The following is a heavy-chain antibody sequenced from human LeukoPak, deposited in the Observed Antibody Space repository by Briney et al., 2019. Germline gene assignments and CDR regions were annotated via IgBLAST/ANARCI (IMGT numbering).Heavy chain of an antibody. J-gene: IGHJ4*02. CDR2: IKSKTDGGTT. Sequence: GGSLRLSCAASGFTFSNAWMSWVRQAPGKGLEWVGRIKSKTDGGTTDYAAPVKGRFTISRDDSKNTLYLQMNSLKTEDTAVYYCTTDAISGSYPGGDYWGQGTLVTVSS. V-gene: IGHV3-15*01. D-gene: IGHD1-26*01. CDR1: GFTFSNAW. CDR3: TTDAISGSYPGGDY.